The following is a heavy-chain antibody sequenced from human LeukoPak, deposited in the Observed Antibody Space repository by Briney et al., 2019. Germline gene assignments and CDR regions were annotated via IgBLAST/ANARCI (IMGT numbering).Heavy chain of an antibody. J-gene: IGHJ3*02. CDR3: ARGVYYDSSGYFNAFDI. Sequence: QPSETLSLTCTVSGGSISSGGYYWSWIRQHPGKGLEWFGYIYYSGSTYYNPSLKSRVTISVDTSKNQFSLKLSSVTAADTAVYYCARGVYYDSSGYFNAFDIWGQGTMVTVSS. CDR1: GGSISSGGYY. D-gene: IGHD3-22*01. CDR2: IYYSGST. V-gene: IGHV4-31*03.